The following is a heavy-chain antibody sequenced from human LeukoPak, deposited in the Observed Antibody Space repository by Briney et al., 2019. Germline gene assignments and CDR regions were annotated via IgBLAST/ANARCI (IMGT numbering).Heavy chain of an antibody. J-gene: IGHJ4*02. CDR3: AKSGGYCSSTSCNGVFDF. CDR1: RFTFSSYW. CDR2: ISDSGGST. D-gene: IGHD2-2*01. V-gene: IGHV3-23*01. Sequence: GGSLRLSCAASRFTFSSYWMTWVRQAPGKGLEWVSAISDSGGSTYYADSVKGRFTISRDNSKNTLYLQMNSLRAEDTAVYYCAKSGGYCSSTSCNGVFDFCGQGTLVTVSS.